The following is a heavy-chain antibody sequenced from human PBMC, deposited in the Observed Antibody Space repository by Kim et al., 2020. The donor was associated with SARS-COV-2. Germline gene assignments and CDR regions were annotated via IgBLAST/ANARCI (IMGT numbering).Heavy chain of an antibody. V-gene: IGHV3-74*01. CDR3: TRGSMVAATRRFDY. CDR2: INSDGSTT. D-gene: IGHD2-15*01. J-gene: IGHJ4*02. Sequence: GGSLRLSCASSGFTFSSYWMHWVRQAPGEGLVWVSRINSDGSTTNYADSVKGRFTISRDNAKNTLYLQMNSLRVEDTAVYYCTRGSMVAATRRFDYWGQGTLVTVST. CDR1: GFTFSSYW.